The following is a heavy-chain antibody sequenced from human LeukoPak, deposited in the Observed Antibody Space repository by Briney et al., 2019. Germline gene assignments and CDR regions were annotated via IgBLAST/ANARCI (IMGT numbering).Heavy chain of an antibody. J-gene: IGHJ4*02. V-gene: IGHV1-24*01. CDR3: ATDPPLNSGSCAVY. CDR1: GYTLTELS. D-gene: IGHD1-26*01. CDR2: FDPEDGET. Sequence: ASVTVSCKVSGYTLTELSMHWVRQAPGKGLEWMGGFDPEDGETIYAQKFQGRVTMTEDTSTDTAYMELSSLRSEDTAVYYCATDPPLNSGSCAVYWGQGTLVTVSS.